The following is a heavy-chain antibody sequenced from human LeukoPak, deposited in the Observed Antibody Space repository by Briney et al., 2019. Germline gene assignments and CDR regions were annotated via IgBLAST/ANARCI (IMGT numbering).Heavy chain of an antibody. Sequence: GASVKVSCKASGYTFTSYAMHWVRQAPGQRLEWMGWINAGNGNTKYSQKFQGRVTITRDTSASAAYMELSSLRSEDTAVYYCARDGPPVVQHLDYWGQGTLVTVSS. V-gene: IGHV1-3*01. CDR1: GYTFTSYA. J-gene: IGHJ4*02. D-gene: IGHD1-14*01. CDR3: ARDGPPVVQHLDY. CDR2: INAGNGNT.